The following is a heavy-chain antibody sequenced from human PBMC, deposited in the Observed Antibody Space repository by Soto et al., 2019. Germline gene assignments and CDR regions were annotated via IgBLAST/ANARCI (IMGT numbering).Heavy chain of an antibody. V-gene: IGHV1-69*01. CDR1: GGIFSNFA. CDR3: ARVGLGAYDY. J-gene: IGHJ4*02. D-gene: IGHD6-19*01. Sequence: QVQLVQSGAEVQKSGSSVKVSCKASGGIFSNFAFNWMRQAPGQGLEWMGGIIPTLGTPHYAQKFLGRVTITADESTRTVYMEMSSLTVEDTAVYYCARVGLGAYDYWGQGTLVIVSS. CDR2: IIPTLGTP.